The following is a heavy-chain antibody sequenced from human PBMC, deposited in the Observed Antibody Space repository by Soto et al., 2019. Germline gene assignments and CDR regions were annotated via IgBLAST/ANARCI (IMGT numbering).Heavy chain of an antibody. CDR3: ARSGYSYGGEYYFDY. J-gene: IGHJ4*02. V-gene: IGHV4-38-2*01. D-gene: IGHD5-18*01. CDR1: GYSISSGYY. CDR2: IYHSGST. Sequence: PSETLSLTCAVSGYSISSGYYWGWIRQPPGKGLEWIGSIYHSGSTYYNPSLKSRVTISVDTSKNQFSLKLSSVTAADTAVYYCARSGYSYGGEYYFDYWGQGTLVTVSS.